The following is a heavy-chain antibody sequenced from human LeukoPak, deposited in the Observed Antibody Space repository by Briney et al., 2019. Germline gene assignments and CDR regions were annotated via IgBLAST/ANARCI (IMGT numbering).Heavy chain of an antibody. CDR3: ARDSQYCSSTSCPRGWFDP. J-gene: IGHJ5*02. V-gene: IGHV3-21*01. Sequence: GGSLRLSCAASGFTFSSYSMNWVHQAPGKGLEWVSSISCSSSYIYYADSVKGRFTISRDNAKNSLYLQMNSLRAEDTAVYYCARDSQYCSSTSCPRGWFDPWGQGTLVTVSS. D-gene: IGHD2-2*01. CDR2: ISCSSSYI. CDR1: GFTFSSYS.